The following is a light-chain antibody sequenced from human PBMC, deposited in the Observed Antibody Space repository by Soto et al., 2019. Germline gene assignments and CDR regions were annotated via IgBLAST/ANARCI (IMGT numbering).Light chain of an antibody. J-gene: IGKJ2*02. V-gene: IGKV3-20*01. CDR1: QTVINNY. CDR2: DAS. Sequence: EIVLTQSPDTLSLSPGERATLSCMASQTVINNYLAWYQHKPGQAPRLLIYDASRRATGIPDRFSGSGSGTEFTLTISRLETEDIAVYYCQHYASSTRTFVQRTQLEIK. CDR3: QHYASSTRT.